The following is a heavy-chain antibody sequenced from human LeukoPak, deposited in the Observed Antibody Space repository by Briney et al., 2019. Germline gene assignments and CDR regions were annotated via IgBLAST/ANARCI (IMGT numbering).Heavy chain of an antibody. CDR1: GFTFSSYW. CDR3: ARVLCGGSCYLNWFDP. D-gene: IGHD2-15*01. J-gene: IGHJ5*02. CDR2: IKQDGSEK. V-gene: IGHV3-7*01. Sequence: PGGSLRLSCAASGFTFSSYWMSWVRQAPGKGLEWVANIKQDGSEKYYVDSVKGRFTISRDNAKNSLYLQMNSLRAEDTAVYYCARVLCGGSCYLNWFDPRGQGTLVTVSS.